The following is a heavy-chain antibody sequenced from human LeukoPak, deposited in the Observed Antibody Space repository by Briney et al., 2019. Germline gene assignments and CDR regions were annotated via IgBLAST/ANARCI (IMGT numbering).Heavy chain of an antibody. Sequence: SETLSLTCAVYGGSFSGYYWSWIRQPPGKGLEWIGEINHSGSTNYNPSLKSRVTISVDTSKNQFSLKLSSVTAADTAVYYCARGGAVPAAMGYYYMDVWGKGTTVTVSS. CDR2: INHSGST. CDR1: GGSFSGYY. CDR3: ARGGAVPAAMGYYYMDV. J-gene: IGHJ6*03. V-gene: IGHV4-34*01. D-gene: IGHD2-2*01.